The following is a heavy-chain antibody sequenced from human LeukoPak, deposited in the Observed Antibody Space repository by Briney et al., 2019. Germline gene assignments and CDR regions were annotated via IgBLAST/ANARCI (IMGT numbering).Heavy chain of an antibody. Sequence: SETLSLTCTVSGSSISSSSYYWGWIRQPPGKGLEWIGSIYYSGSTYYNPSLKSRVTISVDTSKNQFSLKLSSVTAADTAVYYCARVLGYSSSSHPHVGFDPWGQGTLVTVSS. CDR2: IYYSGST. CDR3: ARVLGYSSSSHPHVGFDP. CDR1: GSSISSSSYY. V-gene: IGHV4-39*07. J-gene: IGHJ5*02. D-gene: IGHD6-13*01.